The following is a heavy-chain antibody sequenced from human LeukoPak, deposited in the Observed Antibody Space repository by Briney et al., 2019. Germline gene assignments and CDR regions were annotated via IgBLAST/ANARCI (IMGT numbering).Heavy chain of an antibody. J-gene: IGHJ4*02. CDR3: ARGYCGSTSCYGVFDY. D-gene: IGHD2-2*01. CDR2: IYYRGTT. V-gene: IGHV4-30-4*02. CDR1: GGSISSGDYY. Sequence: PSETLSLTCTVPGGSISSGDYYWSWIRQHPGKGPEWMGYIYYRGTTYYNPSLKSRVTISVDTSKDQFSLRLSSVTAADTAVYYCARGYCGSTSCYGVFDYWGQGTLVTVSS.